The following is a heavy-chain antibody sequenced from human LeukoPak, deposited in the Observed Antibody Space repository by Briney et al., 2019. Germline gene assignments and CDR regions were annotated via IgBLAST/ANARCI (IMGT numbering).Heavy chain of an antibody. CDR1: GYTFTSYY. CDR3: AVSDGGATTLFDY. V-gene: IGHV1-46*01. D-gene: IGHD1-26*01. J-gene: IGHJ4*02. CDR2: INPSGGST. Sequence: ASVKVSCKASGYTFTSYYMHWVRQAPGQGLEWMGIINPSGGSTSYAQKFQDRVTMTRDTSTSTVYMELSSLRSEDTAVYYCAVSDGGATTLFDYWGQGTLVTVSS.